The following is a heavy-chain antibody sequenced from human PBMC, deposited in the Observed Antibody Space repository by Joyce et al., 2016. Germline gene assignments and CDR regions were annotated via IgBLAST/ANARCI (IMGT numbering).Heavy chain of an antibody. D-gene: IGHD6-19*01. CDR2: MNPNSGNA. Sequence: QVQLVQSGAAVKKPGASVKVSCKASGYTFTSYDINWVRQATGQGLEWMGWMNPNSGNAGNARKFQGRVTMTWNTSISTAYMELSSLRSEDTAVYYCAKTHSSGLNFDYWGQGTLVTVSS. CDR1: GYTFTSYD. J-gene: IGHJ4*02. V-gene: IGHV1-8*02. CDR3: AKTHSSGLNFDY.